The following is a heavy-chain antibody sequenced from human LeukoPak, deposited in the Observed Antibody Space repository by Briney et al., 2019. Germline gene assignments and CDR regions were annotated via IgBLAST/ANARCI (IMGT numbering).Heavy chain of an antibody. D-gene: IGHD3-10*01. CDR1: GYTFTSYG. J-gene: IGHJ4*02. CDR3: ARDDYYGSGSQPFDY. V-gene: IGHV1-18*01. Sequence: ASVKVSCKASGYTFTSYGISWVRQAPGQGVEWMGWISAYNGNTNYAQKLQGRVTMTTDTSTSTAYMELRSLRSDDTAVYYCARDDYYGSGSQPFDYWGQGTLVTVSS. CDR2: ISAYNGNT.